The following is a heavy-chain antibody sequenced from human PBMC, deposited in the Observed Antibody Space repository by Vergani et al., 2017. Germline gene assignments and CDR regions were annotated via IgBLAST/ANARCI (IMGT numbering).Heavy chain of an antibody. CDR1: GGSFSGYY. CDR3: ARGGVRVRWRQPRGAFDI. CDR2: INHSGST. J-gene: IGHJ3*02. V-gene: IGHV4-34*01. Sequence: QVQLQQWGAGLLKPSETLSLTCAVYGGSFSGYYWSWIRQPPGKGLEWIGEINHSGSTNYNPSLKSRVTISVDTSKNQFSLKLSSVTAADTAVYYCARGGVRVRWRQPRGAFDIWGQGTMVTVSS. D-gene: IGHD5-24*01.